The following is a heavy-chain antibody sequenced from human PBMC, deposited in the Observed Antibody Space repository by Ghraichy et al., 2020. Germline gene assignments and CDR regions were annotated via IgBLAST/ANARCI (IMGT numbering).Heavy chain of an antibody. CDR2: IYYSGST. D-gene: IGHD3-22*01. CDR3: ARPPYYYDSSAEGYFQH. J-gene: IGHJ1*01. CDR1: GGSISSSSYY. Sequence: SETLSLTCTVSGGSISSSSYYWGWIRQPPGKGLEWIGSIYYSGSTYYNPSLKSRVTISVDTSKNQFSLKLSPVTAADTAVYYCARPPYYYDSSAEGYFQHWGQGTLVTVSS. V-gene: IGHV4-39*01.